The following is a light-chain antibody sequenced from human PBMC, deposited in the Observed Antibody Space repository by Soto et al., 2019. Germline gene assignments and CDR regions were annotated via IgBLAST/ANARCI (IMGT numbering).Light chain of an antibody. J-gene: IGKJ2*01. CDR2: GAS. Sequence: EIVVTQSPGTLSLSPGERATLSCRASQSVSSNYLAWYQQKPGQAPRLLIYGASSRAAGIPDRFSGRGSGTDFTLTISRLEPEDFAVYYSQQYGRSPSTFGQGTKLEIK. V-gene: IGKV3-20*01. CDR3: QQYGRSPST. CDR1: QSVSSNY.